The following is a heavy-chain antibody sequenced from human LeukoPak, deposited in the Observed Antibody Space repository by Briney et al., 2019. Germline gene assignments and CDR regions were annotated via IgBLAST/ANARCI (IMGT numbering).Heavy chain of an antibody. CDR2: IYYTGNT. J-gene: IGHJ4*02. CDR3: ARGPLGSGYTYFDY. Sequence: SGTLSLTCTVSGGSISSYYWSWIRQPPGKGLEWIGYIYYTGNTNNNPSLKSRVTISVDTSKNQFSLKLSSVTAADTAVYYCARGPLGSGYTYFDYWGQGTLVTVSS. CDR1: GGSISSYY. D-gene: IGHD5-12*01. V-gene: IGHV4-59*01.